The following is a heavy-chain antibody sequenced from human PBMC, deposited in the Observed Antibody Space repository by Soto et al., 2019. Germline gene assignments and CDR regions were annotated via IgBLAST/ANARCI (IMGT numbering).Heavy chain of an antibody. V-gene: IGHV1-24*01. CDR3: ATVVRRAVAGIYYYYGMDV. J-gene: IGHJ6*02. CDR2: FDPEDGET. D-gene: IGHD6-19*01. Sequence: GASVKVSCKVSGYTLTELSMHWVRQAPGKGLEWMGGFDPEDGETIYAQKFQGRVTMTEDTSTDTAYMELSSLRSEDTAVYYCATVVRRAVAGIYYYYGMDVWGQGTKVTVSS. CDR1: GYTLTELS.